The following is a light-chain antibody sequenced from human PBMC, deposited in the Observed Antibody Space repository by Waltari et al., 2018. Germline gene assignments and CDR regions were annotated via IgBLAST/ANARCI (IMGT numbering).Light chain of an antibody. J-gene: IGKJ5*01. Sequence: DIQMTQSPSSLSASVGDTITITCWSSQSISTFLNWFQQKPGNSPKLLIFAASNLHSGVPSRFSGSGSETDFTLSISSLQPEDFATYFCHQSFTTPETFGQGTRLEFK. CDR1: QSISTF. CDR3: HQSFTTPET. V-gene: IGKV1-39*01. CDR2: AAS.